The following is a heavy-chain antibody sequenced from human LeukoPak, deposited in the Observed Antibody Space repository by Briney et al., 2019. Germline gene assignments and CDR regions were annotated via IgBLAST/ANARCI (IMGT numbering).Heavy chain of an antibody. Sequence: SQTLSLTCTVSGGSISSGDYYWSWIRQPPGMGLEWIGYIYYSGSTYYNPSLKSRVTISVDTSKNQFSLKLSSVTAADTAVYYCARVYYYDNSGYGKDYFDYWGQGTLVTVSS. D-gene: IGHD3-22*01. J-gene: IGHJ4*02. CDR2: IYYSGST. CDR1: GGSISSGDYY. CDR3: ARVYYYDNSGYGKDYFDY. V-gene: IGHV4-30-4*01.